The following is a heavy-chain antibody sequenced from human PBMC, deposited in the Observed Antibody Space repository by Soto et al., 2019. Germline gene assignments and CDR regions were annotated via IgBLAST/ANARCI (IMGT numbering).Heavy chain of an antibody. CDR2: IIWSGGST. J-gene: IGHJ4*02. CDR1: GVTPSSCG. Sequence: GGDLRHLWGGSGVTPSSCGNILGRPAPAKGLEVVSRIIWSGGSTYYADAVKGRFTISRDVSTSTLHLQMNSRRAEDTSVYYCAKEHSQYYDLLAYWGQGTLDTVSS. V-gene: IGHV3-23*01. D-gene: IGHD3-3*01. CDR3: AKEHSQYYDLLAY.